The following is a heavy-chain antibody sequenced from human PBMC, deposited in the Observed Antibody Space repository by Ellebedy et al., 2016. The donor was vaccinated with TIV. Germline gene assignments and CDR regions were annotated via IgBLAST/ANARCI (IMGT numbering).Heavy chain of an antibody. CDR3: ARHPMSTATP. Sequence: ASVKVSCXASGHTFTSYDIMWVRQAPGQGLEWMGRISVSNGRTNYVQKLQGRISMTTDISTNTAYMELRSLKSDDTAVYYCARHPMSTATPWGQGTLVTVSS. V-gene: IGHV1-18*04. J-gene: IGHJ5*02. CDR1: GHTFTSYD. D-gene: IGHD4-17*01. CDR2: ISVSNGRT.